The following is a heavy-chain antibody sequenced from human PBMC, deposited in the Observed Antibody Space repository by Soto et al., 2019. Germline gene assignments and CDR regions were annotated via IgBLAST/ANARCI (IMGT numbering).Heavy chain of an antibody. D-gene: IGHD2-2*02. CDR3: ATQGKSYMSPRDSYGMDV. CDR1: GYTFIYYY. Sequence: GASVKVSCKSSGYTFIYYYLHWVRQAPGQGLEWMGWINPHSGDTYYAEKFQGRVTMTRDTSITTVFMDLSRLTSDDTALYFCATQGKSYMSPRDSYGMDVSGQGTSVTVCS. J-gene: IGHJ6*02. CDR2: INPHSGDT. V-gene: IGHV1-2*02.